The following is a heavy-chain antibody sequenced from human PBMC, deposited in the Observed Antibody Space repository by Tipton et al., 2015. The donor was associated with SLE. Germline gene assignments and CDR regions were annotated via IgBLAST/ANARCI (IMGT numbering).Heavy chain of an antibody. D-gene: IGHD5-24*01. Sequence: TLSLTCTISGDSISSYYWNWIRQPPGKGLEWLGYVYYSGGTNYNPSVRSRATISVDTSKNHFSLRLTSVTAADTAVYYCARAEMTTEGSVFYFYVDVWGQGTTVIVSS. CDR3: ARAEMTTEGSVFYFYVDV. J-gene: IGHJ6*03. CDR1: GDSISSYY. CDR2: VYYSGGT. V-gene: IGHV4-59*12.